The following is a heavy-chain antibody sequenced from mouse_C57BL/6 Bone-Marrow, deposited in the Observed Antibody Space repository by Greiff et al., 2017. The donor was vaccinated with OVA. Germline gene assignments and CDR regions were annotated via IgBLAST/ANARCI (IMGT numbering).Heavy chain of an antibody. CDR2: IYPGDGDT. D-gene: IGHD1-1*01. CDR1: GYAFSSSW. V-gene: IGHV1-82*01. J-gene: IGHJ2*01. Sequence: VQLKESGPELVKPGASVKISCKASGYAFSSSWMNWVKQRPGKGLEWIGRIYPGDGDTNYNGKFKGKATLTADKSSSTAYMQLSSLTSEDSAVYFCARWGTTVENYFDYWGQGTTLTVSS. CDR3: ARWGTTVENYFDY.